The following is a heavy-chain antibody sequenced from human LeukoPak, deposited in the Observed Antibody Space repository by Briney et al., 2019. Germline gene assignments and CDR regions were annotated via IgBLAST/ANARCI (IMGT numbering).Heavy chain of an antibody. D-gene: IGHD2-15*01. J-gene: IGHJ4*02. V-gene: IGHV3-30*18. Sequence: GRSVTHSCVASGFTFTNRVMHGVGQAPGKGLEWVASIWDDGSDKYSADSVRGRFTISRDNSKKTLYLQMNSLRAEDTAVYYCAKDYANLLYYFDYWGERSLVTASS. CDR3: AKDYANLLYYFDY. CDR2: IWDDGSDK. CDR1: GFTFTNRV.